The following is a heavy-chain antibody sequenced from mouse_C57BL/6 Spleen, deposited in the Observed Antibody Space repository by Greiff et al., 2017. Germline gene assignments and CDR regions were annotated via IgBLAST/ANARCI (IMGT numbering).Heavy chain of an antibody. CDR1: GFTLSSYG. V-gene: IGHV5-6*01. CDR3: ASDEYDDYAMDY. J-gene: IGHJ4*01. CDR2: ISSGGSYT. Sequence: EVQRVESGGDLVKPGGSLKLSCAASGFTLSSYGMSWVRQTPDKRLEWVATISSGGSYTYYPDSVKGRFTISRDNAKNTLYLQMSSLKSEDTAMYYCASDEYDDYAMDYWGQGTSVTVSS. D-gene: IGHD2-4*01.